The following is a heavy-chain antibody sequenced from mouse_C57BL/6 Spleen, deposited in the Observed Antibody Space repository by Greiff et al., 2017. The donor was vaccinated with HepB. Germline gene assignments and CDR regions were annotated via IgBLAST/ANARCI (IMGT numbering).Heavy chain of an antibody. V-gene: IGHV1-81*01. Sequence: QVHVKQSGAELARPGASVKLSCKASGYTFTSYGISWVKQRTGQGLEWIGEIYPRSGNTYYNEKFKGKATLTADKSSSTAYMELRSLTSEDSAVYFCAREEANWENFDYWGQGTTLTVSS. J-gene: IGHJ2*01. CDR2: IYPRSGNT. CDR3: AREEANWENFDY. CDR1: GYTFTSYG. D-gene: IGHD4-1*01.